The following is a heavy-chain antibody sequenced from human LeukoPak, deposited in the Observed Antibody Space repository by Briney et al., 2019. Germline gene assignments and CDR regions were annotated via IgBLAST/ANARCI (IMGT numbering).Heavy chain of an antibody. CDR1: GFTFSDYG. J-gene: IGHJ4*02. CDR2: IRYDARNE. CDR3: AKELTVGTTSKNLDY. D-gene: IGHD1-26*01. Sequence: GGSLRLSCAASGFTFSDYGMHWVRQAPGKGREWVALIRYDARNEYYADSVKGRFTISRDSSKSTLYLQMNSLRAEDTAVYYCAKELTVGTTSKNLDYWGQGTLVTVSS. V-gene: IGHV3-30*02.